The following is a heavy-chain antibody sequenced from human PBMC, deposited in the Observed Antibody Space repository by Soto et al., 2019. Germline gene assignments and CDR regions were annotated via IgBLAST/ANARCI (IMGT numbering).Heavy chain of an antibody. CDR2: ISYDGSNK. Sequence: PGGSLRLSCAVSGFTFSNYGMHWVRQAPGKGLEWVSVISYDGSNKYYADSVKGRFTISRDNSKNTLYLQMNSLRAADTAVYYCAKDGSQYSSSWAWYVDYWGQGTLVTVSS. CDR3: AKDGSQYSSSWAWYVDY. D-gene: IGHD6-13*01. V-gene: IGHV3-30*18. CDR1: GFTFSNYG. J-gene: IGHJ4*02.